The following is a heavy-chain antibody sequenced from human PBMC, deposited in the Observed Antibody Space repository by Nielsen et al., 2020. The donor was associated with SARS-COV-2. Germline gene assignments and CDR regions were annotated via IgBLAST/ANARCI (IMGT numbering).Heavy chain of an antibody. CDR2: IKQDGSEK. CDR1: GFTFSSYW. J-gene: IGHJ4*02. CDR3: ATETTVVTL. V-gene: IGHV3-7*04. Sequence: GESLKISCAASGFTFSSYWMSWVRQAPGKGLEWVANIKQDGSEKYYVDSVKGRFTISRDNAKNSLYLQMNSLRAEDTAVYYCATETTVVTLWGQGTLVTVSS. D-gene: IGHD4-23*01.